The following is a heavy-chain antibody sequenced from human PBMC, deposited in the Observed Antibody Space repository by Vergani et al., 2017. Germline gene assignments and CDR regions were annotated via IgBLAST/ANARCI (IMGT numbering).Heavy chain of an antibody. D-gene: IGHD5-18*01. Sequence: VQLQESGPGLVKPSQTLSLTCTVSGGSISSGDYYWSWIRQPPGKGLEWIGYIYYSGSTYYNPSLKSRVTISVDTSKNQFSLKLSSVTAADTAVYYCARGKGVVQLWYPSWYFDLWGRGTLVTVSS. CDR2: IYYSGST. CDR3: ARGKGVVQLWYPSWYFDL. CDR1: GGSISSGDYY. J-gene: IGHJ2*01. V-gene: IGHV4-30-4*08.